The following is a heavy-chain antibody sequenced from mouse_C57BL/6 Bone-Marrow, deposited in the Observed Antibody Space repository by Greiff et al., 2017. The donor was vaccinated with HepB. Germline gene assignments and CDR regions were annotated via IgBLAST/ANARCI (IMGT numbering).Heavy chain of an antibody. J-gene: IGHJ2*01. Sequence: QVQLQQPGAELVKPGASVKMSCKASGYTFTSYWITWVKQRPGQGLEWIGDIYPGSGSPNYNEKFKSKATLTVDTSSSTAYMQLSSLTSEDSAVYYCARERVSGDGCLFDYWGQGTTLTVSS. V-gene: IGHV1-55*01. CDR1: GYTFTSYW. CDR3: ARERVSGDGCLFDY. CDR2: IYPGSGSP. D-gene: IGHD2-3*01.